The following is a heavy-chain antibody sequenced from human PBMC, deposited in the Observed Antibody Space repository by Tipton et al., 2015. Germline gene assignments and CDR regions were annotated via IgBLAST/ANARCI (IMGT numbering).Heavy chain of an antibody. J-gene: IGHJ6*02. Sequence: TLSLTCSVSGGSINKYYLTWIRQPPGKGLEWIGYIYHSGSTNVNPSLKSRVTISIDTSKNQFSLKLSSVTAAGTAVYYCASGYGDYVNGMDVWGQGTTVTVSS. D-gene: IGHD4-17*01. V-gene: IGHV4-59*01. CDR2: IYHSGST. CDR3: ASGYGDYVNGMDV. CDR1: GGSINKYY.